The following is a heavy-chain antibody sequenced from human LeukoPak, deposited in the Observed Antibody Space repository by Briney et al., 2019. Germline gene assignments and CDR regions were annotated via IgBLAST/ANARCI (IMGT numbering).Heavy chain of an antibody. Sequence: ASLKISCKGSGYSFISYWIGWVRPMPGKGLEWMGIIYPGDSDTRYSPSFQGQVTISADKSISTAYLQWSSLKASDTAMYYCARYYYDSSGYSPAYIDYWGQGTLVTVSS. CDR3: ARYYYDSSGYSPAYIDY. V-gene: IGHV5-51*01. D-gene: IGHD3-22*01. J-gene: IGHJ4*02. CDR1: GYSFISYW. CDR2: IYPGDSDT.